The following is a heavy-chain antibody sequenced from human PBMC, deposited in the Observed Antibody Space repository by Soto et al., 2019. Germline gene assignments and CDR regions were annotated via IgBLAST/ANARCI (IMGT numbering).Heavy chain of an antibody. CDR3: ARSLLWLFYFDY. D-gene: IGHD2-21*01. CDR2: INPNSGGT. J-gene: IGHJ4*02. CDR1: GYTFTGYY. Sequence: ASVKVSCKASGYTFTGYYMHWVRQAPGQGLEWMGWINPNSGGTYYAQKFQGRVTMTRDTSISTAYMELSRLRSDDTAVYYCARSLLWLFYFDYWGQGTLVTVSS. V-gene: IGHV1-2*02.